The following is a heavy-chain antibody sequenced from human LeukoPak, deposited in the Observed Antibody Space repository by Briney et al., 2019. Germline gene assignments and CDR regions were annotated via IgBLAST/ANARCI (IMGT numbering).Heavy chain of an antibody. Sequence: GGSLRLSCAASGFIFSSYAMSWVRQAPGKGLEWVSAISGSGGSTYYADSVKGRFTISRDNSKNTLYLQMNSLRAEDTAVYYCAKDLGYCSGGSCWGQGTLVTVSS. V-gene: IGHV3-23*01. D-gene: IGHD2-15*01. CDR3: AKDLGYCSGGSC. CDR2: ISGSGGST. CDR1: GFIFSSYA. J-gene: IGHJ4*02.